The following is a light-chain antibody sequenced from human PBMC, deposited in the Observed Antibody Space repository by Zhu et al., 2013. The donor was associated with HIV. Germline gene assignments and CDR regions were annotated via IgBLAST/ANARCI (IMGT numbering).Light chain of an antibody. Sequence: QSVLTQPPSVSGAPGQRVTISCTGSSSNIGANFDVHWYQQLPGTAPKLLIYGNNNRPSGVPDRFXGSKSGTSATLGIAGLQTGDEAIYYCATWDTSLSTGLFGGGTRLTVL. V-gene: IGLV1-40*01. CDR1: SSNIGANFD. CDR3: ATWDTSLSTGL. CDR2: GNN. J-gene: IGLJ3*02.